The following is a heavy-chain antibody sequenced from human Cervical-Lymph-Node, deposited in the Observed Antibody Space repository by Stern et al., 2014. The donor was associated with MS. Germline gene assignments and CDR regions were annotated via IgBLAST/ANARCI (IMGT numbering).Heavy chain of an antibody. V-gene: IGHV1-18*01. J-gene: IGHJ3*02. CDR1: GYNFNNYG. CDR3: ARITGVGALDI. CDR2: ITAHNGNT. Sequence: QVQLVESGPQVQKPGASVKVSCKASGYNFNNYGISWVRQAPGQGLEWMGMITAHNGNTTYAESVQGQVTISTTTSAHTAYMELRSLRSDDTAVYFCARITGVGALDIWGQGTLITVSS. D-gene: IGHD1-14*01.